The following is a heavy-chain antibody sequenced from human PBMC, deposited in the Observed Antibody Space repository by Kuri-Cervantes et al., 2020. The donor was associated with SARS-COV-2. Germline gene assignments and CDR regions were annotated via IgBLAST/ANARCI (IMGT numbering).Heavy chain of an antibody. V-gene: IGHV3-30*02. Sequence: GESLKISCAASGFTFSYYGMHWVRQAPGKGLEWVAFIRYDGSNKYYADSVKGRFTISRDNSKNTLYLQMNSLRAEDTAVYYCASTSIAVAGTNWFDPWGQGTLVTVSS. CDR2: IRYDGSNK. CDR3: ASTSIAVAGTNWFDP. CDR1: GFTFSYYG. J-gene: IGHJ5*02. D-gene: IGHD6-19*01.